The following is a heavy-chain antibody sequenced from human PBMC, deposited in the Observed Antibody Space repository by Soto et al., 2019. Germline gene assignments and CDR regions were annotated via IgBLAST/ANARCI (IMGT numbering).Heavy chain of an antibody. V-gene: IGHV1-2*04. D-gene: IGHD6-6*01. CDR2: INPKSGGT. CDR1: GYTFTGYY. CDR3: ARDLVMGSSSAWFDP. J-gene: IGHJ5*02. Sequence: GASVKVSCKASGYTFTGYYMHWVRQAPGQGLEWMGWINPKSGGTNYAQKFQGWVTMTRDTSISTAYMELSRLRSDDTAVYYCARDLVMGSSSAWFDPWGQGTLVTVSS.